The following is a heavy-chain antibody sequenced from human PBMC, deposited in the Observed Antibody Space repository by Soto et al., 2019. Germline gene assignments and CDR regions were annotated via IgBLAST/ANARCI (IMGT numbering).Heavy chain of an antibody. J-gene: IGHJ6*02. Sequence: GGSLRLSCEVSGFTLSMYSMTWVRQAPGKGLEWVAKIPQEGSDGHYVDSVKGRFTISRDNAKNSVYLQMNSLRAEDTAVYYCARDQLIMQANDLFYGSDVWGQGDKVTVSS. CDR3: ARDQLIMQANDLFYGSDV. D-gene: IGHD2-21*02. CDR1: GFTLSMYS. V-gene: IGHV3-7*03. CDR2: IPQEGSDG.